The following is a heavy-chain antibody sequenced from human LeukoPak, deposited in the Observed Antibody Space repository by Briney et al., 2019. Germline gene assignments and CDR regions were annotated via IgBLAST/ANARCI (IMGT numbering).Heavy chain of an antibody. CDR1: GGTFSSYA. V-gene: IGHV1-69*05. CDR3: ARGLELLNWFDP. Sequence: AASVKVSCKASGGTFSSYAISWVRQAPGQGLEWMGGIIPIFGTANYAQKFQGRVTITTDESTSTAYMELSSLRSEDTAVYYCARGLELLNWFDPWGQGTLVTVSS. J-gene: IGHJ5*02. CDR2: IIPIFGTA. D-gene: IGHD1-7*01.